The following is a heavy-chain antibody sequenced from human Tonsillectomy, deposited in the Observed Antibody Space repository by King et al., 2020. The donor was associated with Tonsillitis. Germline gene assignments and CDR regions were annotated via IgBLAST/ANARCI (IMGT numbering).Heavy chain of an antibody. CDR1: GYTFTDYY. Sequence: QLVQSGAEVKKPGASVKVSCKASGYTFTDYYMHWVRQGPGQGLEWMGWINPHSGGTYYVHKFQGRVTMTRDTSISTAFMRLGRLRSDDTAVYYCARMDCSSTSCYGSGHYYYGVDVWGQGTTVTVSS. J-gene: IGHJ6*02. CDR3: ARMDCSSTSCYGSGHYYYGVDV. V-gene: IGHV1-2*07. CDR2: INPHSGGT. D-gene: IGHD2-2*01.